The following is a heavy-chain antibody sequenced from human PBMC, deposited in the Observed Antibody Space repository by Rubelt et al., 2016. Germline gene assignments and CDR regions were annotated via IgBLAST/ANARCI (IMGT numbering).Heavy chain of an antibody. CDR3: ASYYFDSSGYYKFFDH. Sequence: GPGLVTPSETLSLSCTVSGGSISSGGFYWSWVRQHSGKGLEWIGYIYYTGSTLYNLSLTSRVTISAATSEKQFSLRLTSVTAADTAVYYCASYYFDSSGYYKFFDHWGQGTLVTVSS. D-gene: IGHD3-22*01. CDR1: GGSISSGGFY. J-gene: IGHJ4*02. CDR2: IYYTGST. V-gene: IGHV4-31*03.